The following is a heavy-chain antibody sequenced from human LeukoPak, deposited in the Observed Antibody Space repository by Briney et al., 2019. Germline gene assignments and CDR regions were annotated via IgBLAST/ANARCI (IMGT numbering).Heavy chain of an antibody. CDR3: ATMDFWSGYGGY. CDR2: IYTSGRT. J-gene: IGHJ4*02. D-gene: IGHD3-3*01. V-gene: IGHV4-61*02. CDR1: GGSISSGSYY. Sequence: SETLSLTCTVSGGSISSGSYYWSWIRQPAGKGLEWIGRIYTSGRTNYNPSLKSRVTISVDTSKNQFSLKLSSVTAADTAVYYCATMDFWSGYGGYWGQGTLVTVSS.